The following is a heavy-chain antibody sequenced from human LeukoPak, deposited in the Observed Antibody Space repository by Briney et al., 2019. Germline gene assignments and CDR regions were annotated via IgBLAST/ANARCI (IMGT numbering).Heavy chain of an antibody. Sequence: SETLSLTCAVYGGSFSGYYWSWIRQPPGKGLEWIGEINHSGSTNYNPSPKSRVTISVDTYKNQFSLKLSSVTAADTAVYYCTRGLRYYDSSGYYYWGQGTLVTVSS. D-gene: IGHD3-22*01. CDR3: TRGLRYYDSSGYYY. CDR2: INHSGST. CDR1: GGSFSGYY. J-gene: IGHJ4*02. V-gene: IGHV4-34*01.